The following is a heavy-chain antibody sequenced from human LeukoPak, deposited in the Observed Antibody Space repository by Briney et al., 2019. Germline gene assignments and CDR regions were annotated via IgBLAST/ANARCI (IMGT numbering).Heavy chain of an antibody. Sequence: GGSLRLSCAASGFTFSSYAMSWVRQAPGKGLEWVSAISGSGGSTYYADSMKGRFTISRDNSKNTLYLQMNSLRAEDTAVYYCAKDPYYDSSGYYYEGPVYFDYWGQGTLVTVSS. CDR3: AKDPYYDSSGYYYEGPVYFDY. V-gene: IGHV3-23*01. CDR2: ISGSGGST. J-gene: IGHJ4*02. CDR1: GFTFSSYA. D-gene: IGHD3-22*01.